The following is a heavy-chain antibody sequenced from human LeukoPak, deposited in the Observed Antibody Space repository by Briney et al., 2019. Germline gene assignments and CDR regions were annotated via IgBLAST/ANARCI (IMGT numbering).Heavy chain of an antibody. Sequence: GSLRLSCAASGFTFSSYWMHWVRQAPGKGLVWVSRINSDGSSTSYADSVKGRFTISRDNAKNTLYLQMNSLRAEDTAVYYCARDRGAGFLRYFDWGRNKNWFDPWGQGTLVTVSS. CDR1: GFTFSSYW. V-gene: IGHV3-74*01. J-gene: IGHJ5*02. D-gene: IGHD3-9*01. CDR3: ARDRGAGFLRYFDWGRNKNWFDP. CDR2: INSDGSST.